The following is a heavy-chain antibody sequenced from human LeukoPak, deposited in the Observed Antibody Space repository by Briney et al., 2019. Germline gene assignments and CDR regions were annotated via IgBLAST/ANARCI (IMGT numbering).Heavy chain of an antibody. V-gene: IGHV3-9*01. D-gene: IGHD3-3*01. J-gene: IGHJ3*02. CDR3: AKEFPWSGAFDI. CDR2: ISWNSGSI. CDR1: GFTFDDYA. Sequence: GRSLRLSCAASGFTFDDYAMHWVRQAPGKGLEWVSGISWNSGSIGYADSMKGRFTISRDNAKNSLYLQMNSLRAEDTALYYCAKEFPWSGAFDIWGQGTMVTVSS.